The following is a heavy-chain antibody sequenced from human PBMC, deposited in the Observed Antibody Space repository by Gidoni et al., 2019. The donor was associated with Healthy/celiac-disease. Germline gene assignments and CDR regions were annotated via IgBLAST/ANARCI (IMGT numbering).Heavy chain of an antibody. D-gene: IGHD6-6*01. Sequence: QVQLQESRPGLLKPSQTLSLTCTVSGGSISSGGYYWSWIRQHPGKGLEGIGYIYYSGSTYYNPSLKSRVTISVDTSKNQFSLKLSSVTAADTAVYYCARRVSIGYFDYWGQGTLVTVSS. V-gene: IGHV4-31*03. CDR2: IYYSGST. CDR3: ARRVSIGYFDY. CDR1: GGSISSGGYY. J-gene: IGHJ4*02.